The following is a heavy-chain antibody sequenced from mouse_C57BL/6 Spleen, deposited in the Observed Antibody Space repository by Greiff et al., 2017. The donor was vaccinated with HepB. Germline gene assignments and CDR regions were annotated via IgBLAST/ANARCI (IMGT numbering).Heavy chain of an antibody. Sequence: VQLQQPGAELVRPGSSVKLSCKASGYTFTSYWMHWVKQRPIQGLEWIGNIDPSDSETHYNQKFKDKATLTVDKSSSTAYMQLSSLTSEDSAVYYCARGGSTGYYAMDYWGQGTSVTVSS. D-gene: IGHD2-1*01. CDR1: GYTFTSYW. V-gene: IGHV1-52*01. CDR2: IDPSDSET. J-gene: IGHJ4*01. CDR3: ARGGSTGYYAMDY.